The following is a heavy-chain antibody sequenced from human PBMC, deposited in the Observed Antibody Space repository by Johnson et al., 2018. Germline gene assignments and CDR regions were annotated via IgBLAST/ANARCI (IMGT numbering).Heavy chain of an antibody. D-gene: IGHD3-3*01. Sequence: QVQLQQWGAGLLKPSGPLSLICAVSGGSISSSHWWSWFRQPPGKGLEWIGEFYLGGSTTSHPSLKSRVTMSVDKSKNHFSRELRSVTAADTAVYFCARIGDFCMDVWGKGATVTVSS. CDR1: GGSISSSHW. V-gene: IGHV4-4*02. CDR2: FYLGGST. J-gene: IGHJ6*04. CDR3: ARIGDFCMDV.